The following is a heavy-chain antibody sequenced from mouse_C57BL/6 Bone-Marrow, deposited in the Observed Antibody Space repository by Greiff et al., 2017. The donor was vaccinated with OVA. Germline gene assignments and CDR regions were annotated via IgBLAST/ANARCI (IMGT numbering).Heavy chain of an antibody. V-gene: IGHV1-55*01. CDR2: IYPGSGST. D-gene: IGHD1-1*01. J-gene: IGHJ1*03. CDR1: GYTFTSYW. CDR3: ARRGSIYRWYFDV. Sequence: QVQLQQPGAELVKPGASVKMSCKASGYTFTSYWITWVKQRPGQGLEWIGDIYPGSGSTNYNEKFKGKATLTVDQSSSTAYMQLNSLTSEDSAVYYCARRGSIYRWYFDVWGTGTTVTVSS.